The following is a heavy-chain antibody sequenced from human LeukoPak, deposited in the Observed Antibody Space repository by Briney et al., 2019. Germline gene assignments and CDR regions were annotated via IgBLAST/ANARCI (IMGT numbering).Heavy chain of an antibody. V-gene: IGHV3-23*01. Sequence: GGSLRLSCAASGFTFNNSAMNWVRQAPGKGLEWVSSITSSGDTTHYADSARGRFTISRDNSRNTLSLQMTSLRAEDTTVYYCAKGVLSVMRYYYGRDVWGKGTTVSVSS. CDR3: AKGVLSVMRYYYGRDV. CDR2: ITSSGDTT. J-gene: IGHJ6*04. D-gene: IGHD2/OR15-2a*01. CDR1: GFTFNNSA.